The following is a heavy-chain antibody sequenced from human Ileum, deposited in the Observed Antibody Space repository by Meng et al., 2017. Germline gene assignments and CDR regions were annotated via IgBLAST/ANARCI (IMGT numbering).Heavy chain of an antibody. CDR2: TYYKSKWYS. V-gene: IGHV6-1*01. D-gene: IGHD3-3*01. J-gene: IGHJ4*02. CDR1: GVCGYSTIGA. Sequence: QLQLPESGPGQVPPSHPLSCTFAVSGVCGYSTIGAWNWHTQSPLRGREGMGKTYYKSKWYSEYAVSVKSRISITPDTYKNQFSLQMNSVTPEDTAVYYCASGSGYLDYWGPGTLVTVSS. CDR3: ASGSGYLDY.